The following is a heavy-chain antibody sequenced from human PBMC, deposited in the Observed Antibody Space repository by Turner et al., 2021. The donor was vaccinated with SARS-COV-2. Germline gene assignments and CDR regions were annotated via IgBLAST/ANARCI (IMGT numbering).Heavy chain of an antibody. CDR2: LSSSRSYI. CDR1: GFTFSSNS. Sequence: EVQLVESGGGLVKPGGSLRLSCPVSGFTFSSNSMNWVRRPAAKGLEWFSSLSSSRSYIYYADSVKRRFTISRDNAKNSLYLQMNSMRAEDTAVYYCARWHSYDSRGYYPQAFDIWGQGTMVTVSS. J-gene: IGHJ3*02. V-gene: IGHV3-21*01. CDR3: ARWHSYDSRGYYPQAFDI. D-gene: IGHD3-22*01.